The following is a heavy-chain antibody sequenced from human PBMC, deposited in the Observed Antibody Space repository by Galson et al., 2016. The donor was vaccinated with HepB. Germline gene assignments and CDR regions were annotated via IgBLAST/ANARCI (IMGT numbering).Heavy chain of an antibody. CDR1: GFTFSAHY. J-gene: IGHJ4*02. D-gene: IGHD2-2*02. CDR3: ARWPLGYCPSADCYTNDY. V-gene: IGHV4-34*01. Sequence: LRLSCAASGFTFSAHYMSWIRQAPGKGLQWIGEVNPGGSTHYNPSLKSRVTISADTSKNHFSLKLSAVTAADTAVYYCARWPLGYCPSADCYTNDYWGQGILVTVSS. CDR2: VNPGGST.